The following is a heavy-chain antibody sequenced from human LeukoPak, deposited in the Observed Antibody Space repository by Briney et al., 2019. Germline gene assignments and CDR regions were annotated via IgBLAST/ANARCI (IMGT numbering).Heavy chain of an antibody. CDR2: IKHDGST. CDR3: ARRRRDYYGSGSYFDY. J-gene: IGHJ4*02. CDR1: GGSVSGYY. D-gene: IGHD3-10*01. V-gene: IGHV4-34*01. Sequence: PSETLSLTCAVYGGSVSGYYWSWIRQPPGKGLEWIGEIKHDGSTKYNSSLKSRVTISVDTSKNQFSLKLSSVTAADTAVYYCARRRRDYYGSGSYFDYWGQGTLVTVSS.